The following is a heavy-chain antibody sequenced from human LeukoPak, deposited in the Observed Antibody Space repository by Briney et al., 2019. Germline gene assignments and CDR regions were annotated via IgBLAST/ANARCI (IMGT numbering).Heavy chain of an antibody. CDR3: SKDPNGDYNGAFDS. CDR1: GFTFSSFA. CDR2: ITSSQGRA. Sequence: GGSLRLSCAASGFTFSSFAMTWVRQAPGKGLEWVASITSSQGRAYTTDSVKGRFTISRDNSQSTLYLQMNNLRVEDAAVYYCSKDPNGDYNGAFDSWGQGTLVTVSS. D-gene: IGHD4-17*01. V-gene: IGHV3-23*01. J-gene: IGHJ5*01.